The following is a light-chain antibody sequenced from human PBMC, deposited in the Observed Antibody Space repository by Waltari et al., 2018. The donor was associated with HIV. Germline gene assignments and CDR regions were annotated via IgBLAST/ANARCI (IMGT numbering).Light chain of an antibody. CDR1: GIDVGNYNF. J-gene: IGLJ3*02. Sequence: QSALTQPASVSESLGQSITTSCTGGGIDVGNYNFVTWYQQRPCKAPRLMIYDDLKRPSGVSTRFSASKSGNTASLTISGLQVEDEADYYCCSYGGDNTFVFGGGTTVTVL. V-gene: IGLV2-23*02. CDR3: CSYGGDNTFV. CDR2: DDL.